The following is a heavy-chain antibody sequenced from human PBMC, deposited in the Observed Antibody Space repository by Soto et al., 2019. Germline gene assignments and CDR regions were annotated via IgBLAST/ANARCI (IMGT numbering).Heavy chain of an antibody. D-gene: IGHD3-10*01. J-gene: IGHJ6*02. CDR2: IYYSGST. Sequence: PSETKSLPYTVSDGSISSSIYHWGWISQTPGKGLEWIGSIYYSGSTYYNPSLKSRITISVDTSKNQFSLKLTSVTAADTAVYYCARQGFGAIHGLVDVWGQGITVTVSS. CDR1: DGSISSSIYH. CDR3: ARQGFGAIHGLVDV. V-gene: IGHV4-39*01.